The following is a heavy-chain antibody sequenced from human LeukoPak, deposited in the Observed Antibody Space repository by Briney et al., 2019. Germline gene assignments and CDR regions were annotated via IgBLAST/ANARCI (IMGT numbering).Heavy chain of an antibody. CDR3: ATLLPLGARDY. D-gene: IGHD1-26*01. CDR2: INWNGGST. V-gene: IGHV3-20*04. Sequence: GGSLRLSCAASGSTFDDYGMSWVRQAPGKGLEWVPGINWNGGSTVYADSVKGRFTISRDNAKNSLYLQMNSLRAEDTALYYCATLLPLGARDYWGQGTLVTVSS. J-gene: IGHJ4*02. CDR1: GSTFDDYG.